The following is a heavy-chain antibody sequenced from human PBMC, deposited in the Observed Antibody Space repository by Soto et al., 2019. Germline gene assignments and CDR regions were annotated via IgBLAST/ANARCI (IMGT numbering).Heavy chain of an antibody. Sequence: SETLSLTCTVSGGSISSYYWSWIRQPPGKGLEWIGYIYYSGSTNYNPSLKSRVTISVDTSKNQFSLKLSSVTAADTAVYYCARLLWFGELLEDGFDYWGQGTLVTVS. J-gene: IGHJ4*02. CDR3: ARLLWFGELLEDGFDY. CDR1: GGSISSYY. CDR2: IYYSGST. D-gene: IGHD3-10*01. V-gene: IGHV4-59*08.